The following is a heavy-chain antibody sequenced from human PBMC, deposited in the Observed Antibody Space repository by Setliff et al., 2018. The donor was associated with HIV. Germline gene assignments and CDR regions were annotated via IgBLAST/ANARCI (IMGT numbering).Heavy chain of an antibody. V-gene: IGHV1-69*05. J-gene: IGHJ6*02. CDR2: IIPAFGTP. CDR3: AREGLLVAPVGGAYWYHGMDF. D-gene: IGHD5-12*01. Sequence: SVKVSCKASGDTLSIHPISWVRQAPGRGLDWMGGIIPAFGTPNYAQKFQGRVTITTDESTTTVFMELTGLTSEDTAVYYCAREGLLVAPVGGAYWYHGMDFWGQGTTVTVSS. CDR1: GDTLSIHP.